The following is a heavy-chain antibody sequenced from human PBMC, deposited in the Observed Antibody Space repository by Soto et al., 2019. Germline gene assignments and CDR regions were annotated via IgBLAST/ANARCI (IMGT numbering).Heavy chain of an antibody. CDR1: GFTFSSYS. D-gene: IGHD6-13*01. V-gene: IGHV3-48*01. J-gene: IGHJ4*02. Sequence: EVQLVESGGGLIQPGGSLRLSCAASGFTFSSYSMNWVRQAPGKGLEWVSYISTSSSSIYYADSVKGRFTISRDNADNSLYLRMNSLGAEDTAVYYCARRGGSCYEQFAYWGQGTLVTVSS. CDR3: ARRGGSCYEQFAY. CDR2: ISTSSSSI.